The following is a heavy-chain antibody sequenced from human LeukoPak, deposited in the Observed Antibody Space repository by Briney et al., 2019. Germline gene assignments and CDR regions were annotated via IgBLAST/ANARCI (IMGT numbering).Heavy chain of an antibody. V-gene: IGHV1-69*13. CDR1: GGTFSSYA. Sequence: SVEVSCKASGGTFSSYAISWVRQAPGQGLEWMGGIIPIFGTANYAQKFQGRVTITADESTSTAYMELSSLRSEDTAVYYCARSIKKFGATENPFDYWGQGTLVTVSS. J-gene: IGHJ4*02. CDR2: IIPIFGTA. D-gene: IGHD3-16*01. CDR3: ARSIKKFGATENPFDY.